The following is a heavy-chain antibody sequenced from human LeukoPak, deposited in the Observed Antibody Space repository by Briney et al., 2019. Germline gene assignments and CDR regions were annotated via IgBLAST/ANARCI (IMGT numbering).Heavy chain of an antibody. CDR3: ARVKGIAARLIIDY. V-gene: IGHV1-2*02. D-gene: IGHD6-6*01. J-gene: IGHJ4*02. CDR2: INPNSGGT. CDR1: GYTFTGYY. Sequence: APVKVSCKASGYTFTGYYMHWVRQAPGQGLEWMGWINPNSGGTNYAQKFQGRVTMTRDTSISTAYMELSRLRSDDTAVYYCARVKGIAARLIIDYWGQGTLVTVSS.